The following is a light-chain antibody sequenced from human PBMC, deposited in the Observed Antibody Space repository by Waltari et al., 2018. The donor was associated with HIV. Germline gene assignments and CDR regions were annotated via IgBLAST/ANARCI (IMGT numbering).Light chain of an antibody. V-gene: IGLV1-51*02. J-gene: IGLJ3*02. CDR2: ENY. CDR3: ATWDSSLSAVV. CDR1: RSNIGNNF. Sequence: QSVLTQPPSVSAAPGQKVTISCSGSRSNIGNNFVSWYQQLPGIAPKLLIDENYRRPSGIPDRFSGSKSGTSATLGITGLQTGDEADYYCATWDSSLSAVVFGGGTKLSVL.